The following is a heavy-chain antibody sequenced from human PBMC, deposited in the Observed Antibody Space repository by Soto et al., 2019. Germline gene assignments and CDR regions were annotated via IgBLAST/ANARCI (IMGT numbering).Heavy chain of an antibody. V-gene: IGHV1-3*01. CDR1: GYTFTSYA. J-gene: IGHJ3*02. CDR3: AGGGSGYSSGRDAFDI. CDR2: INAGNGNT. Sequence: ASVKVSCKASGYTFTSYAMHWVRQAPGQRLEWMGWINAGNGNTKYSQKFQGRVTITRDTSASTAYMELSSLRSEDTAVYYCAGGGSGYSSGRDAFDIWGQGTMDIVSS. D-gene: IGHD6-19*01.